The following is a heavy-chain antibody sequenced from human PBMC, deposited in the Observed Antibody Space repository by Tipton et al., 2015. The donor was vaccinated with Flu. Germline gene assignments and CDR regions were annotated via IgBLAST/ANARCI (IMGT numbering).Heavy chain of an antibody. Sequence: QLVQSGGGLVQPGGSLRLSCTASGFTFRSFEMNWVRQAPGKGLEWVSYISAGSGTTMYYGDSVKSRFTVSRDNAKDSVYLQMNSPRAEDTAVYYCARENTEYYDSWGQGTLITVSS. D-gene: IGHD1/OR15-1a*01. J-gene: IGHJ4*02. CDR2: ISAGSGTTM. V-gene: IGHV3-48*03. CDR1: GFTFRSFE. CDR3: ARENTEYYDS.